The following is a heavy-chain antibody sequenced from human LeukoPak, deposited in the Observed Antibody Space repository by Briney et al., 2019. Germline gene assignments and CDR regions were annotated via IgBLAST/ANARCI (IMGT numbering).Heavy chain of an antibody. CDR3: ARGDRGYYDILIFDY. CDR2: IYYSGST. CDR1: GGSISSSSYY. Sequence: PSETLSLTCTVSGGSISSSSYYWGWIRQPPGKGLEWIGSIYYSGSTYYNPSLKSRVTISVDTSKNQFSLKLSSVTAADTAVYYCARGDRGYYDILIFDYWGQGTLVTVSS. D-gene: IGHD3-9*01. J-gene: IGHJ4*02. V-gene: IGHV4-39*07.